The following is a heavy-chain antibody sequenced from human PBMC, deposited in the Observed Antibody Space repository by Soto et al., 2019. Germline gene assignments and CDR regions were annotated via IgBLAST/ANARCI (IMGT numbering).Heavy chain of an antibody. J-gene: IGHJ4*02. CDR2: IKSKTDGGTA. D-gene: IGHD2-21*02. CDR3: STTAKSEVPDIDN. Sequence: GGSLRLSCAASGFTFSNAWMTWVRQPPGKGLEWVGRIKSKTDGGTADYAAPLKGRFIISRDDSKNTLYLQMDSLKIGDTALYHCSTTAKSEVPDIDNWGQGTLVTVSS. V-gene: IGHV3-15*05. CDR1: GFTFSNAW.